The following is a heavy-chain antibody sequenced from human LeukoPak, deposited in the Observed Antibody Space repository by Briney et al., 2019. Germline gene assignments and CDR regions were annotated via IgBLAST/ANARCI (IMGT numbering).Heavy chain of an antibody. V-gene: IGHV3-30*02. D-gene: IGHD3-3*01. CDR1: GFTFSSYG. CDR2: IRCDGSNK. CDR3: AKGIDFWSGYYPENWFDP. Sequence: GGSLRLSCAASGFTFSSYGMHWVRQAPGKGLEWVAFIRCDGSNKYYADSVKGRFTISRDNSKNTLYLQMNSLRAEDTAVYYCAKGIDFWSGYYPENWFDPWGQGTLVTVSS. J-gene: IGHJ5*02.